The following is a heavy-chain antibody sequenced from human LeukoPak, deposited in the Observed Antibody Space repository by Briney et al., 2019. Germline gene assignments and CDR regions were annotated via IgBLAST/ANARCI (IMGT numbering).Heavy chain of an antibody. CDR1: GGSFSGYY. Sequence: SETLSLTCAVYGGSFSGYYWSWIRQPPGNGLEWIGEINHSGSTNYNPSLKSRVTISVDTSKNQFSLKLSSVTAADTAVYYCARVPRGSSGYYTYFDYWGQGTLVTVSS. D-gene: IGHD3-22*01. CDR2: INHSGST. CDR3: ARVPRGSSGYYTYFDY. V-gene: IGHV4-34*01. J-gene: IGHJ4*02.